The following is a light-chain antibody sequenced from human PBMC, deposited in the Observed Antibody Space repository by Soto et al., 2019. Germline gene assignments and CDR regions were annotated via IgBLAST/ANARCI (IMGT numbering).Light chain of an antibody. CDR2: GAS. CDR3: QQYGKWWS. CDR1: QGIGTN. Sequence: EVVMPQSPAPLSVSPGAGATLSCMASQGIGTNFAWYQQKPGQAPRLLIYGASTSATGVPARFSGSGSGTEFTLTISSLQCEDFAVYYCQQYGKWWSFGQGTKVEIK. V-gene: IGKV3-15*01. J-gene: IGKJ1*01.